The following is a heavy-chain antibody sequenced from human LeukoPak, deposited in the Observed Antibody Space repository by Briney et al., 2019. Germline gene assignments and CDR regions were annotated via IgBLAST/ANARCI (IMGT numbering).Heavy chain of an antibody. CDR2: IAYTNTI. V-gene: IGHV3-48*01. CDR1: GFSFSSYS. J-gene: IGHJ4*02. Sequence: GGSLRLSCTASGFSFSSYSMNWVRQAPGKGLEWVAYIAYTNTIHYADSVRGRFAISRDNAKNSLYLQLNRLRAEDTAVYYCARDPHSFDYWGQGTRVTVSS. CDR3: ARDPHSFDY.